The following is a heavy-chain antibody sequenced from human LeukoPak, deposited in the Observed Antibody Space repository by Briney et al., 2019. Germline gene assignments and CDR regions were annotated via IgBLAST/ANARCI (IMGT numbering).Heavy chain of an antibody. D-gene: IGHD3-22*01. CDR3: ARDPYYDSSGYYPDY. V-gene: IGHV3-30-3*01. CDR2: ISYDGSNK. J-gene: IGHJ4*02. Sequence: RCIRQPPGKGLEWVAVISYDGSNKYYADSVKGRFTISRDNSKNTLYLQMDSLRAEDTAVYYCARDPYYDSSGYYPDYWGQGTLVTVSS.